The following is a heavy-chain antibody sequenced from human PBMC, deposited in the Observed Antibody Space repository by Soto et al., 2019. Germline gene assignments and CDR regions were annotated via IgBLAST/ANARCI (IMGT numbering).Heavy chain of an antibody. CDR3: ARDRGYSSGWYRFSVDY. D-gene: IGHD6-19*01. V-gene: IGHV3-11*01. Sequence: PGGSLRLSCAASGFTFSDYYMSWIRQAPGKGLEWVSYISSSGSTIYYADFVKGRFTISRDNAKNSLYLQMNSLRAEDTAVYYCARDRGYSSGWYRFSVDYWGQGTLVTVSS. J-gene: IGHJ4*02. CDR1: GFTFSDYY. CDR2: ISSSGSTI.